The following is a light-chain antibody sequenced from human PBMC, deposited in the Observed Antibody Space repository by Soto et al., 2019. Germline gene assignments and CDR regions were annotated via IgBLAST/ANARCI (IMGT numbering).Light chain of an antibody. CDR3: QKYNSAPQT. Sequence: DVQVSQSRSTLSAYVGDRVTISCRASHSINGWLAWYQQKPGKVPKLLIYAASTLQSGVPSRFSGSGSGTDFTLTISSLQPEDVATYYCQKYNSAPQTFGQGTKVDI. J-gene: IGKJ1*01. CDR1: HSINGW. V-gene: IGKV1-27*01. CDR2: AAS.